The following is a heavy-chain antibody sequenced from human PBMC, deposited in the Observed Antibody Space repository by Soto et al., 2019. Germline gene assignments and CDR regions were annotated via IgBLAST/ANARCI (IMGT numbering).Heavy chain of an antibody. CDR2: IYSGGST. V-gene: IGHV3-53*01. CDR3: AIGTIFGVAAVDY. D-gene: IGHD3-3*01. CDR1: GFTVSSNY. J-gene: IGHJ4*02. Sequence: EVPLVESGGGLIQPGGSLRLSCAASGFTVSSNYMSWVRQAPGKGLEWVSVIYSGGSTYYADSVKGRFTISRDNSKNTLYLQMNSLRAEDTAVYYCAIGTIFGVAAVDYWGQGTLVTVSS.